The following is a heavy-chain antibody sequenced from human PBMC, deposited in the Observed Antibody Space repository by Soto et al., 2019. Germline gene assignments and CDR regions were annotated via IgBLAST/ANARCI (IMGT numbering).Heavy chain of an antibody. V-gene: IGHV1-69*01. D-gene: IGHD6-19*01. Sequence: QVQLVQSGAEVKKPGSSVKVSCKASGGTFSSYAISWERQAPGQGLEWMGGIIPIFGTANYAQKFQGRVTITADQSTSTAYMELSSLRSEDTAVYYCALSVAGRHRGRGTDYYYYYGMDVWGQGTTVTVSS. CDR2: IIPIFGTA. CDR1: GGTFSSYA. CDR3: ALSVAGRHRGRGTDYYYYYGMDV. J-gene: IGHJ6*02.